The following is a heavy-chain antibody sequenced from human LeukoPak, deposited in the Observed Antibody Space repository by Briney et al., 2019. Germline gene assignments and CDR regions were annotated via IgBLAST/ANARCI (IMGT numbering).Heavy chain of an antibody. J-gene: IGHJ4*02. V-gene: IGHV3-49*04. CDR2: IRSKAYGGTT. D-gene: IGHD3-22*01. CDR1: GFTFGDYA. CDR3: QTYYYDSSGYYYIDQ. Sequence: GGSLRLSCTTSGFTFGDYAMSWVRQAPGKGLEWVSFIRSKAYGGTTEYAASVRGRFTISRDDSKSIAYLQINRLKTEDTAVYYCQTYYYDSSGYYYIDQWGQGALATVSS.